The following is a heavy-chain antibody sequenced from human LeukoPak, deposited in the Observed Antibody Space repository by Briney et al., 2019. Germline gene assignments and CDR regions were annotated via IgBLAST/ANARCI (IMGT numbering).Heavy chain of an antibody. CDR3: ASSRGKYSSNLGVDY. D-gene: IGHD6-13*01. V-gene: IGHV5-51*01. Sequence: GESLKISCKGSGYSFTSYWIGWVRQMPGKGLEWMGIIYPGDSDTRYSPSFQGQATISADKSISTAYLQWSSLKASDTAMYYCASSRGKYSSNLGVDYWGQGTLVTVSS. J-gene: IGHJ4*02. CDR1: GYSFTSYW. CDR2: IYPGDSDT.